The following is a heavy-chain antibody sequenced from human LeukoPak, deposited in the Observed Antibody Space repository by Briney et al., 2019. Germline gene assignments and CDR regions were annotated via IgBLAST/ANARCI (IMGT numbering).Heavy chain of an antibody. CDR1: GFTLSSHA. J-gene: IGHJ4*02. D-gene: IGHD6-19*01. CDR2: IHSGGGT. V-gene: IGHV3-23*01. Sequence: GGSLRLSCAASGFTLSSHAMSWVRQAPGKGLEWVSAIHSGGGTYYADSVRGRFTISRHSSQSTLYLQMNSLKAEDTAVYYCARARQFGSGWTAYFDHWGQGTLVTVSS. CDR3: ARARQFGSGWTAYFDH.